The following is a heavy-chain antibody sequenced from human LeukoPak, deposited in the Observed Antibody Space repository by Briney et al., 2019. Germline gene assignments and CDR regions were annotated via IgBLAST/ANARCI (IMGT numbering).Heavy chain of an antibody. CDR2: ISYDGSNK. J-gene: IGHJ4*02. V-gene: IGHV3-30*03. CDR3: ATQVGYSGYDLGH. CDR1: GFTFSSYG. Sequence: QSGGSLRLSCAASGFTFSSYGMHWVRQAPGKGLEWVAFISYDGSNKYYADSVKGRFTVSRDNSKNTLYLQMNSLRAEDTAVYYCATQVGYSGYDLGHWGQGTLVTVSS. D-gene: IGHD5-12*01.